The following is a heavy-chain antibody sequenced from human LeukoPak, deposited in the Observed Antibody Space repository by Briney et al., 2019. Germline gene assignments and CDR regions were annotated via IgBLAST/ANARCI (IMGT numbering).Heavy chain of an antibody. J-gene: IGHJ4*02. Sequence: EASVKVSCKASGGTFSSYAISWVRQAPGQGLEWMGGIIPIFGTANYAQKFQGRVTITAVKSTSTAYMELSSLRSEDTAVYYCARGGDRYSSSWSLYWGQGTLVTVSS. CDR3: ARGGDRYSSSWSLY. CDR1: GGTFSSYA. V-gene: IGHV1-69*06. CDR2: IIPIFGTA. D-gene: IGHD6-13*01.